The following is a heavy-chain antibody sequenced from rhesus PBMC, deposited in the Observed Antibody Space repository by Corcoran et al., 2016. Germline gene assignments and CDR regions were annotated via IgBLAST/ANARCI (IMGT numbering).Heavy chain of an antibody. Sequence: QVQLQESGPGLVKPSETLSLTCAVSGYSISSGYGWSWIRQPPGKGLEWIGYSGGSSGSTNYNPSLKSRVTLSKAPSKTQFSLKLSSVTAADTAVYYCARGAYSGSLDYWGQGVLVTVSS. CDR3: ARGAYSGSLDY. CDR2: SGGSSGST. J-gene: IGHJ4*01. V-gene: IGHV4-127*01. D-gene: IGHD3-16*01. CDR1: GYSISSGYG.